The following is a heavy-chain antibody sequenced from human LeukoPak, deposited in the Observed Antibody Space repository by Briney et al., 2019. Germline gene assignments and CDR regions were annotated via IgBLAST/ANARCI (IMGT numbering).Heavy chain of an antibody. Sequence: KASETLSLTCTVSGGSISSYYWSWVRQPAGKGLEWVGRIYTSGSTNYNPSLKSRVTISVDTSKTQFSLKLSSVTAADTAVYYCARDRIWTTVTTSWYFDLWGRGTLVTVSS. CDR1: GGSISSYY. CDR3: ARDRIWTTVTTSWYFDL. V-gene: IGHV4-4*07. CDR2: IYTSGST. J-gene: IGHJ2*01. D-gene: IGHD4-17*01.